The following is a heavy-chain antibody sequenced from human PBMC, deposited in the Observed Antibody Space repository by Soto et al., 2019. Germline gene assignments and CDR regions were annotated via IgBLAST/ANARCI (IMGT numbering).Heavy chain of an antibody. D-gene: IGHD6-19*01. J-gene: IGHJ4*02. V-gene: IGHV3-23*01. Sequence: GGSLRLSCAASGFTFSSYAMSWVRQAPGKGLEWVSVISGSGGSTYYADSVKGRFTISRDNSKNTLYLQMNSLRAEDTAVYYCAKDWFISGWYGHYSGQGTLVTVSS. CDR2: ISGSGGST. CDR3: AKDWFISGWYGHY. CDR1: GFTFSSYA.